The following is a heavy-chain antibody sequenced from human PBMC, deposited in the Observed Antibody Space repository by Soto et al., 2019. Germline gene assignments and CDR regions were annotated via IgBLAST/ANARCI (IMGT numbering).Heavy chain of an antibody. CDR1: GGSISSGYY. V-gene: IGHV4-31*03. CDR3: VRDGTKTLRDWFDP. D-gene: IGHD1-1*01. CDR2: IYYSGNT. J-gene: IGHJ5*02. Sequence: SETLSLTCTVSGGSISSGYYWSWIRQHPGKGLEWIGYIYYSGNTYYNPSLKSRVSISLDTSKSQFSLKLDSVTAADTAVYYCVRDGTKTLRDWFDPWGQGISVTVSS.